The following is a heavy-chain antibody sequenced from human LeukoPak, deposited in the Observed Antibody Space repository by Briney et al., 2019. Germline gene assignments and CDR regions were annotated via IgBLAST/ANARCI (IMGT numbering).Heavy chain of an antibody. CDR1: GFTFSRYG. CDR3: SVVNSVEGE. Sequence: GGSLRLSCAASGFTFSRYGMHWVRQAPGKGLEWVSGISWNSGSIGYADSVKGRFTISRDNAKNSLYLQMNSLRAEDTALYYCSVVNSVEGEWGQGTLVTVSS. V-gene: IGHV3-9*01. D-gene: IGHD5/OR15-5a*01. J-gene: IGHJ4*02. CDR2: ISWNSGSI.